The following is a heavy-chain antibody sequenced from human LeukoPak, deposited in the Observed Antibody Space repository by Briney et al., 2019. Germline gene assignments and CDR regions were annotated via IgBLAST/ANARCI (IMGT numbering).Heavy chain of an antibody. CDR1: GGSISSSSYC. CDR3: ARVRYDSSGYPT. J-gene: IGHJ5*02. V-gene: IGHV4-39*07. Sequence: SETLSLTCTVSGGSISSSSYCWGWIRQPPGKGLEWIGSIYYSGSTYYNPSLKSRVTISVDTSKNQFSLKLGSVTAADTAVYYCARVRYDSSGYPTWGQGTLVTVSS. D-gene: IGHD3-22*01. CDR2: IYYSGST.